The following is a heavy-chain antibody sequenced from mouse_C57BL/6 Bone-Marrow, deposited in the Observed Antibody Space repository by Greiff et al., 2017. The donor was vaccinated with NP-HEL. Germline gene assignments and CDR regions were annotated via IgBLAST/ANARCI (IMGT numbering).Heavy chain of an antibody. Sequence: QVQLQQPGAELVKPGASVKMSCKASGYTFTSYWITWVKQRPGQGLEWIGDIYPGSGSTTSNEKFKGKATLTVATSSSTAYMQLSSLTSEDSAVYYCARGRKIYDGYFSYYFDYWGQGTTLTVSS. CDR1: GYTFTSYW. CDR3: ARGRKIYDGYFSYYFDY. V-gene: IGHV1-55*01. J-gene: IGHJ2*01. CDR2: IYPGSGST. D-gene: IGHD2-3*01.